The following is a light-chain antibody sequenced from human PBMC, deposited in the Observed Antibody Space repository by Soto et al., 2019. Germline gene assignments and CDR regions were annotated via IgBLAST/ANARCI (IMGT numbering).Light chain of an antibody. CDR3: QQYGSSGWT. CDR2: GAS. J-gene: IGKJ1*01. V-gene: IGKV3-20*01. Sequence: EIVLTQSPGTLSLSPGESATRSCRASQSVSSSYLAWYQQKPGQAPRLLIYGASSRATGIPDRFSGSESGTDFTLTISRLEPEDFAVYYCQQYGSSGWTFGQGTKVEIK. CDR1: QSVSSSY.